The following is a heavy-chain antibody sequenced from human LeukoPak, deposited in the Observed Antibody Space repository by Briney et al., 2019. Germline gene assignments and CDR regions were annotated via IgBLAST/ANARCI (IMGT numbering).Heavy chain of an antibody. CDR1: GDSTSRGNW. Sequence: SGTLSLTCAVSGDSTSRGNWWNWVRQPPGKGLEWIGEIYHSGSANYNPSLKSRVTISVDKSKNQFSLKLTSVAAADTAVYYCARVRCSTTTCLFDYWGQGTLVTVSS. CDR3: ARVRCSTTTCLFDY. CDR2: IYHSGSA. D-gene: IGHD2-2*01. V-gene: IGHV4-4*02. J-gene: IGHJ4*02.